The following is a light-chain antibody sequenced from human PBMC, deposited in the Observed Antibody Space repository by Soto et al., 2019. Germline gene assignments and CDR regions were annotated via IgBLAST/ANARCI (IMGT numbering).Light chain of an antibody. Sequence: EIVLTQSPGTLSLSPGERATLSCRASQTVRSSYLAWYQQKPGQAPRLLIHGASYRATGIPDRFTGSGSGTDFTLTVSRLEPEDFAVYYCQQYGSSPTFGEGTRVEIK. J-gene: IGKJ4*01. V-gene: IGKV3-20*01. CDR2: GAS. CDR3: QQYGSSPT. CDR1: QTVRSSY.